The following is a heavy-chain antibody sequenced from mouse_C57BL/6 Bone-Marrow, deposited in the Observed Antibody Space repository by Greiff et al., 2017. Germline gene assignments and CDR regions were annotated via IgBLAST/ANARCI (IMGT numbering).Heavy chain of an antibody. Sequence: VQLQQSGAELARPGASVKLSCKASGYTFTSYGISWVKQRTGQGLAWIGEIYPRSGNTYYNEKFKGKATLTADKSSSTAYMELRSLTSEDSAVYFCARGIYYDFTWFAYWGQGTLVTVSA. CDR3: ARGIYYDFTWFAY. CDR2: IYPRSGNT. J-gene: IGHJ3*01. D-gene: IGHD2-4*01. CDR1: GYTFTSYG. V-gene: IGHV1-81*01.